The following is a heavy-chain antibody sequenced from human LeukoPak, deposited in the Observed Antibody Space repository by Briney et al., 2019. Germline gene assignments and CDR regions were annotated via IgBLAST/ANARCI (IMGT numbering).Heavy chain of an antibody. CDR1: GFAFSNAW. D-gene: IGHD2-21*02. CDR2: IKSKTDGGTT. V-gene: IGHV3-15*01. Sequence: PGGSLRLSCAASGFAFSNAWMSWVRQAPGKGLEWVGRIKSKTDGGTTDYAAPVKGRFTISRDDSKNTLYLQMNSLKTEDTAVYYCTTESAYCGGDCYSGYWGQGTLVTVSS. J-gene: IGHJ4*02. CDR3: TTESAYCGGDCYSGY.